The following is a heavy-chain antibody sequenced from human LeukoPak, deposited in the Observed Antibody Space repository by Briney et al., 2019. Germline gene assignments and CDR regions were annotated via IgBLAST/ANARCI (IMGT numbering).Heavy chain of an antibody. V-gene: IGHV3-30*02. D-gene: IGHD6-13*01. Sequence: DSVKGRFTISRDNSKNTLYLQMNSLRAEDTAVYYSAKYSGMTGSAESAFDYWDQGTLVTVSS. J-gene: IGHJ4*02. CDR3: AKYSGMTGSAESAFDY.